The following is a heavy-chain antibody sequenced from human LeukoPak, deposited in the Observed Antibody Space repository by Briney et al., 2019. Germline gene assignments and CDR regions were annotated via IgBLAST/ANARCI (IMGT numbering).Heavy chain of an antibody. V-gene: IGHV4-61*02. CDR3: ARLATGTIVGAYFFDY. J-gene: IGHJ4*02. CDR1: GGSISSGSYY. Sequence: PSETLSLTCTVSGGSISSGSYYWSWIRQPAGKGLEWIGRIYTSGSTNYNPSLKSRVTISVDTSKNQFSLKLSSVTAADTAVYYCARLATGTIVGAYFFDYRGQGTLVTVSS. CDR2: IYTSGST. D-gene: IGHD1-26*01.